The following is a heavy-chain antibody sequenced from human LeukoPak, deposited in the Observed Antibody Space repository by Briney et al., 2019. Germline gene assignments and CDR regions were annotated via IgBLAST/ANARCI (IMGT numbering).Heavy chain of an antibody. CDR2: INPNSGGT. Sequence: ASVKVSCKASGYTFTSYYMHWVRQAPGQGLEWMGWINPNSGGTNYAQNFQGRVTMTRDTSISTAYMEVSRLRFDDTAVYYCAREDSSGYDYWGQGTLVTVSS. V-gene: IGHV1-2*02. CDR1: GYTFTSYY. J-gene: IGHJ4*02. CDR3: AREDSSGYDY. D-gene: IGHD3-22*01.